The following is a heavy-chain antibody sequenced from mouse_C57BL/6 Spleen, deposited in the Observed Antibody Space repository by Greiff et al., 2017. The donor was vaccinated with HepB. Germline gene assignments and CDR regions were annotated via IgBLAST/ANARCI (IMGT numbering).Heavy chain of an antibody. CDR1: GFTFSDYG. CDR3: APYDYDDWFAY. V-gene: IGHV5-17*01. D-gene: IGHD2-4*01. CDR2: ISSGSSTI. J-gene: IGHJ3*01. Sequence: EVQLKESGGGLVKPGGSLKLSCAASGFTFSDYGMHWVRQAPEKGLEWVAYISSGSSTIYYADTVKGRFTISRDNAKNTLFLQMTSLRSEDTAMYYCAPYDYDDWFAYWGQGTLVTVSA.